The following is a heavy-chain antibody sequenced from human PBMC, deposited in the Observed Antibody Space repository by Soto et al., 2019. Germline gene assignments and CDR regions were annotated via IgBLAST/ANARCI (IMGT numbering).Heavy chain of an antibody. J-gene: IGHJ5*02. D-gene: IGHD5-18*01. V-gene: IGHV4-61*08. CDR3: ARIPVDTSMIYWLDP. Sequence: SETLSLTCTVYGGSVSSGDYYWSWIRQPPGKGLEWIGYIYYSGNTNYNPSLKSRVIISVDTSKNLFSLKLTSVTAADTAVYYCARIPVDTSMIYWLDPWGQGTLVTVSS. CDR2: IYYSGNT. CDR1: GGSVSSGDYY.